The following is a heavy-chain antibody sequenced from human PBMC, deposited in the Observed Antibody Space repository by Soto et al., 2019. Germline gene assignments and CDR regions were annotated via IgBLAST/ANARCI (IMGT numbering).Heavy chain of an antibody. CDR1: GFTFSSYA. V-gene: IGHV3-23*01. D-gene: IGHD6-13*01. CDR2: ISGSGGST. J-gene: IGHJ6*02. CDR3: AKAQYSSRGTGYGMDV. Sequence: GGSLRLSCGASGFTFSSYAMSWVRQAPGKGLEWVSAISGSGGSTYYADSVKGRFTISRDNSKNTLYLQMNSLRAEDTAVYYCAKAQYSSRGTGYGMDVWGQGTTVTVSS.